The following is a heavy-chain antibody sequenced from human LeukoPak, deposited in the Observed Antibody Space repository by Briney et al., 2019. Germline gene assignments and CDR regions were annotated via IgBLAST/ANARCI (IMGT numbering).Heavy chain of an antibody. Sequence: GGSLRLSCAASGFTFSNYWMNWVRQAPGKGLEWVADIKDDGSKKYYVDSVKGRFTISRDNAENSLYLQMHSLRVEDTAVYYCARDAGAYCGGDCSEGDYWGQGTLVTVSS. V-gene: IGHV3-7*01. CDR1: GFTFSNYW. CDR3: ARDAGAYCGGDCSEGDY. D-gene: IGHD2-21*01. CDR2: IKDDGSKK. J-gene: IGHJ4*02.